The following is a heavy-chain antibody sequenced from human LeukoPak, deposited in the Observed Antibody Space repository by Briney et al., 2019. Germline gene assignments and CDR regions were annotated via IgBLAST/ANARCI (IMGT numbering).Heavy chain of an antibody. D-gene: IGHD3-9*01. J-gene: IGHJ3*02. CDR3: ASVDYDILTGYPSRAFDI. CDR1: GFTFSSYW. V-gene: IGHV3-7*01. CDR2: IKQDGSEK. Sequence: GGSLRLSCAASGFTFSSYWMSWVRQAPGKGLEWVANIKQDGSEKYYVDSVKGRFTIPRDNAKNSLYLQMNSLRAEDTAVYYCASVDYDILTGYPSRAFDIWGQGTMVTVSS.